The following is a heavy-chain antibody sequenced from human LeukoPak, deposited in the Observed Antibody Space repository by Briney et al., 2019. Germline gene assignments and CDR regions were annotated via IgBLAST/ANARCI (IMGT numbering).Heavy chain of an antibody. Sequence: SSETLSLTCSVSGGSIRAYYWSWIRQSAGKGLEWIGRIYSTGITKYNSSLKSRVTMSVDTSKNQFSLRLNAVTAADTAIYYCARNGDEMLYYYFDYWGRGTLVTVSS. D-gene: IGHD2-8*01. J-gene: IGHJ4*02. V-gene: IGHV4-4*07. CDR2: IYSTGIT. CDR3: ARNGDEMLYYYFDY. CDR1: GGSIRAYY.